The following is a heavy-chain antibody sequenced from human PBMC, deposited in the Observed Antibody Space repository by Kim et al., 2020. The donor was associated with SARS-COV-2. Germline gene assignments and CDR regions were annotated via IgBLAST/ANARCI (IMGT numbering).Heavy chain of an antibody. D-gene: IGHD3-10*01. Sequence: SETLSLTCTVSGGSISSSSYYWGWIRQPPGKGLEWIGSIYYSGSTYYNPSLKSRFTISVDTSKNQFSLKLSSVTAADTAVYYCARSRITMVRGVDYWGQGTLVTVSS. V-gene: IGHV4-39*01. CDR1: GGSISSSSYY. J-gene: IGHJ4*02. CDR2: IYYSGST. CDR3: ARSRITMVRGVDY.